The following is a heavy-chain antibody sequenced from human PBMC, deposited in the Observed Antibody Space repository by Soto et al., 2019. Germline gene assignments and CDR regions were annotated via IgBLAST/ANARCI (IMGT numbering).Heavy chain of an antibody. CDR1: GFTFNNYG. Sequence: QVQVVESGGGVVQPGTSLRLSCAASGFTFNNYGMHWVRQATGKGLEWVAVIWYDASHKYYADSVKGRFTISRDNSKNTLYLQMSSLRGEDTAVYYCARDKTFGGTIGCAFDSWGQGTLVTVSS. CDR2: IWYDASHK. D-gene: IGHD3-16*01. CDR3: ARDKTFGGTIGCAFDS. J-gene: IGHJ4*02. V-gene: IGHV3-33*01.